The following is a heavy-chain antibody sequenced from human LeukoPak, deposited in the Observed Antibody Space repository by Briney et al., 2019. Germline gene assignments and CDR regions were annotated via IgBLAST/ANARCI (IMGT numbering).Heavy chain of an antibody. CDR1: GFTFSSYS. V-gene: IGHV3-21*01. CDR3: ARDAGRMDV. D-gene: IGHD1-14*01. Sequence: PGGSLRLSCAASGFTFSSYSMNWVRQAPGKGLEWVSSITNSYIYYAESVKGRFTISRDNAKNSRYLQMNRLRAEDTAVYYCARDAGRMDVWGQGTTVTVSS. J-gene: IGHJ6*02. CDR2: ITNSYI.